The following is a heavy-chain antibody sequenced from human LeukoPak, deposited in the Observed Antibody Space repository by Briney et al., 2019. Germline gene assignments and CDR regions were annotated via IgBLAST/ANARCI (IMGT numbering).Heavy chain of an antibody. CDR3: ASAPYGSGSLYYMDV. D-gene: IGHD3-10*01. V-gene: IGHV3-7*01. CDR2: IKQDGSEK. Sequence: GGSLRLSCAASGFTFSSFWMSWVRHAPGKGLEWVASIKQDGSEKYYADSVKGRFTISRDNAKNSLYLEMNSLRAEDTAVYYCASAPYGSGSLYYMDVWGKGTTVTISS. CDR1: GFTFSSFW. J-gene: IGHJ6*03.